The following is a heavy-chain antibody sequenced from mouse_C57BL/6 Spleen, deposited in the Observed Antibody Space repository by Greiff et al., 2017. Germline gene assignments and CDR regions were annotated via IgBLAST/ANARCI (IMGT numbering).Heavy chain of an antibody. CDR3: ATAAYYGSKYWYYDV. J-gene: IGHJ1*03. Sequence: QVQLQQSGPELVKPGASVKISCKASGYAFSSSWMNWVKQRPGKGLEWIGRIYPGGGDTNYNGKFKGKATLTADKSSSTAYMQLSSLASEDSAVYFCATAAYYGSKYWYYDVWGTGTTVTVSS. CDR1: GYAFSSSW. CDR2: IYPGGGDT. V-gene: IGHV1-82*01. D-gene: IGHD1-1*01.